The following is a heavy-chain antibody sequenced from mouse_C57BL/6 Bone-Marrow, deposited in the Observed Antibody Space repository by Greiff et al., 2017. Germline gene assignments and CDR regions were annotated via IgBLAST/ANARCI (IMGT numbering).Heavy chain of an antibody. V-gene: IGHV1-59*01. D-gene: IGHD1-1*01. CDR3: ARAGVYYGSSLAWFAY. CDR1: GYTFTSYW. J-gene: IGHJ3*01. Sequence: QVQLQQPGAELVRPGTSVKLSCKASGYTFTSYWMHWVKQRPGQGLEWIGLIDPSDSYTNYNQKFKGKATLTVDTSSSTAYLQLSSLTSEDSAVYYCARAGVYYGSSLAWFAYWGQGTLVTVSA. CDR2: IDPSDSYT.